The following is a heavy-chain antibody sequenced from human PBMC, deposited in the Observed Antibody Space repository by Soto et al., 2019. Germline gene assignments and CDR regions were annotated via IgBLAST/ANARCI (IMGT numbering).Heavy chain of an antibody. CDR2: IYPGDSDT. V-gene: IGHV5-51*01. CDR3: AGTTETFYYYYGMDV. J-gene: IGHJ6*02. D-gene: IGHD4-17*01. Sequence: GESLKISCKGSGYSFTSYWIGWVRQMPGKGLEWMGIIYPGDSDTRYSPSFQGQVTISADKSISTAYLQWSSLKASDTAMYYCAGTTETFYYYYGMDVWGQGTTVNVSS. CDR1: GYSFTSYW.